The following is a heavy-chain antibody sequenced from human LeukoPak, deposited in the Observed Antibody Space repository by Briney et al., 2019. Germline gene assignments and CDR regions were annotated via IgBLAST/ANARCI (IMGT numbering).Heavy chain of an antibody. D-gene: IGHD3-3*01. CDR3: ARYYGDAFDI. CDR2: TYYRSNWYS. V-gene: IGHV6-1*01. J-gene: IGHJ3*02. Sequence: SQTLSLTCAISGYSVSSNSAAWNWIRQSPSRGLEWLGRTYYRSNWYSDYAISMKGRITINPDTSKNQFSLQLNSVTPEDTAVYYCARYYGDAFDIWGQGTMVSVSS. CDR1: GYSVSSNSAA.